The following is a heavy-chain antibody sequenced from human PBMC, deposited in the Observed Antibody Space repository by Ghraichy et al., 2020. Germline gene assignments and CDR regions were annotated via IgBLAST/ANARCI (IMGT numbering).Heavy chain of an antibody. CDR3: ASPQGSVDY. CDR1: GGSFNNYY. Sequence: SETLSLTCAVYGGSFNNYYWSWIRQPPGKGLEWIGEINHSGSTNYNPSLKSRVTISLDTSKNQFSLKVTSVTAADTAVYYCASPQGSVDYWGQGTLVTVSS. CDR2: INHSGST. J-gene: IGHJ4*02. V-gene: IGHV4-34*01. D-gene: IGHD3-10*01.